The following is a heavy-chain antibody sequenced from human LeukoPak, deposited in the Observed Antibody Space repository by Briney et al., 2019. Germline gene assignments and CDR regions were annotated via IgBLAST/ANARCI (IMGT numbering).Heavy chain of an antibody. Sequence: GGSLRLSCAASGFTFGSYWMHWVRQAPGKGLVWVSRINTDGGDTIYADSVKGRFTISRDNAKNTLFLQMNSLRAEDTAVYYCAKAATSPPGYYFDYWGQGTLVTVSS. V-gene: IGHV3-74*01. CDR2: INTDGGDT. J-gene: IGHJ4*02. CDR1: GFTFGSYW. CDR3: AKAATSPPGYYFDY.